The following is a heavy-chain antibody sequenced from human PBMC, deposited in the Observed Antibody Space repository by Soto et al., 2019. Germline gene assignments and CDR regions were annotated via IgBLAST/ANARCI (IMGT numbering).Heavy chain of an antibody. D-gene: IGHD2-8*01. CDR1: GFTFDDYA. J-gene: IGHJ4*02. V-gene: IGHV3-9*01. CDR3: VRSKGVYSYGTPFDY. Sequence: GGSLRLSCVASGFTFDDYAMHWVRQVLGNGLDWVSSITWNSVNIXXAGTAKRXXTTSKGNSKKSPHLQSRSLSPEDTALYYCVRSKGVYSYGTPFDYWGQGX. CDR2: ITWNSVNI.